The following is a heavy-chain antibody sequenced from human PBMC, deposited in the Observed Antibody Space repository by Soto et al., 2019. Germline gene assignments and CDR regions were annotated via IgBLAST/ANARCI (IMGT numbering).Heavy chain of an antibody. V-gene: IGHV1-69*01. CDR1: GGTFSSYA. CDR2: IIPIFGTA. J-gene: IGHJ6*02. CDR3: ARDNDSSGWTLSYYYGMDV. D-gene: IGHD6-19*01. Sequence: KVSCKASGGTFSSYAISWVRQAPGQGLEWMGGIIPIFGTANYAQKFQGRVTITADESTSTAYMELSSLRSEDTAVYYCARDNDSSGWTLSYYYGMDVWGQGTTVTVSS.